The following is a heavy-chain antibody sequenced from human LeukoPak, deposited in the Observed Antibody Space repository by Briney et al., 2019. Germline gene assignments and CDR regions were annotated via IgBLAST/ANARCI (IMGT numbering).Heavy chain of an antibody. V-gene: IGHV4-31*03. D-gene: IGHD3-10*01. Sequence: PSETLSLTCTVSGGSIRSAGYYWSWIRQHPGKGLEWIGYTYYSGSTYYNPSLKSRVTISVDTSRNQFSLKLSSVTAADTAVYYCARDAEYYYGSGSYSSGIDVWGQGTTVTASS. CDR1: GGSIRSAGYY. CDR2: TYYSGST. J-gene: IGHJ6*02. CDR3: ARDAEYYYGSGSYSSGIDV.